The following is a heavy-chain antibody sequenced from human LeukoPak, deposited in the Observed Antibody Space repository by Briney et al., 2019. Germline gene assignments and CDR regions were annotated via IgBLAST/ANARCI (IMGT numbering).Heavy chain of an antibody. Sequence: SETLSLTCAVSGGSISSYYWSWIRQPAGKGLEWIGRIDTSGNTNYKPSLKSRVTMSVDTPKNQFSLKLSSVTAADTAVYYCARESTVTTLGVWGQGTLVTVSS. J-gene: IGHJ4*02. CDR2: IDTSGNT. D-gene: IGHD4-17*01. CDR3: ARESTVTTLGV. V-gene: IGHV4-4*07. CDR1: GGSISSYY.